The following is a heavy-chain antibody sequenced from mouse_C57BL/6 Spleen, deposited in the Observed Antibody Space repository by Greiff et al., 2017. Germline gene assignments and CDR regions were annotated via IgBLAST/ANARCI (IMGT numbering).Heavy chain of an antibody. D-gene: IGHD2-4*01. Sequence: QVQLQQSGAELVKPGASVKISCKASGYAFSSYWMNWVKQRPGQGLEWIGQIYPGDGDTNYNGQFKGKATLTADKSSSTAYMQLSSLTSEDSAVYFCARVGEYDYDVAWFAYWGQGTTLTVSS. CDR2: IYPGDGDT. CDR1: GYAFSSYW. V-gene: IGHV1-80*01. J-gene: IGHJ2*01. CDR3: ARVGEYDYDVAWFAY.